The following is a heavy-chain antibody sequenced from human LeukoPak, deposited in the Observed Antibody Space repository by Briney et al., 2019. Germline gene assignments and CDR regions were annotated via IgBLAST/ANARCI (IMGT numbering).Heavy chain of an antibody. CDR2: ISGGGGST. CDR1: GFTFSSYA. Sequence: GGSLRLSCAASGFTFSSYAMSWVRQAPGKGLEWVSAISGGGGSTYYADSVKGRFTISRDNSKNTLYLQMNSLRAEDTAVYYCAKDKAYYYDSSGYYFGGAFDIWGQGTMVTVSS. V-gene: IGHV3-23*01. J-gene: IGHJ3*02. CDR3: AKDKAYYYDSSGYYFGGAFDI. D-gene: IGHD3-22*01.